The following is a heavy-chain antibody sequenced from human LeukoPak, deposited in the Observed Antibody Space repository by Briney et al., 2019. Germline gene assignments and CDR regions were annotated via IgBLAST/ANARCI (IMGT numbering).Heavy chain of an antibody. V-gene: IGHV3-23*01. CDR2: ISGSGGST. Sequence: PGGSLRLSCAASGFTFSSYAMSWVRQAPGNGLEWVSAISGSGGSTYYADSVKGRFTISRDNSKNTLYLQMNSLRAEDTAVYYCAKAAKYYYDSSGCFDYWGQGTLVTVSS. D-gene: IGHD3-22*01. CDR1: GFTFSSYA. J-gene: IGHJ4*02. CDR3: AKAAKYYYDSSGCFDY.